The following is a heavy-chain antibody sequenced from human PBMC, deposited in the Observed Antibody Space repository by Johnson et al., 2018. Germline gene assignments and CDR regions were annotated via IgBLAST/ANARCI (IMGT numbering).Heavy chain of an antibody. CDR2: INSGGSST. V-gene: IGHV3-74*01. CDR3: ARGYSQIASPYYFYYMDV. Sequence: VQLQESGGGLVQPGGSLRLSCAASGFTFNNYWMHWVRQAPGKGLVWVSRINSGGSSTSYADTVRGRFIISRDNAKNRLYPQMNSLRAEDTAGYYCARGYSQIASPYYFYYMDVWGKGTTVTVSS. CDR1: GFTFNNYW. J-gene: IGHJ6*03. D-gene: IGHD2-21*01.